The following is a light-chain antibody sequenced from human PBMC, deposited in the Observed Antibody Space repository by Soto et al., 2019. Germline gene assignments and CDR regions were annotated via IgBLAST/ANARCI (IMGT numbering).Light chain of an antibody. CDR3: QSYNAWPCA. Sequence: DIVLTQSPATLSVSPGDRVTLSCRASESLFGFLAWYQQKPGQAPRLLMYGVSTRATGIPARFSGGGSATDFTLTISSLQSEDSASYFCQSYNAWPCASGLGNRLEL. J-gene: IGKJ2*02. CDR2: GVS. CDR1: ESLFGF. V-gene: IGKV3-15*01.